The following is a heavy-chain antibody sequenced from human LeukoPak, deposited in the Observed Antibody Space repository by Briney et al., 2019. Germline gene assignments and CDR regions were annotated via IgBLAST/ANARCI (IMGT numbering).Heavy chain of an antibody. D-gene: IGHD2-2*01. J-gene: IGHJ3*02. CDR1: GYTFTSYD. V-gene: IGHV1-8*03. CDR3: ARAKCSSTSCYDDAFDI. CDR2: MNPNSGNT. Sequence: ASVKVSCKDSGYTFTSYDIKWVRQATGQGRERMGWMNPNSGNTGYAQKFQGRVTITRNTSISTAYMELSSLRSEDTAVYYCARAKCSSTSCYDDAFDIWGQGTMVTVSS.